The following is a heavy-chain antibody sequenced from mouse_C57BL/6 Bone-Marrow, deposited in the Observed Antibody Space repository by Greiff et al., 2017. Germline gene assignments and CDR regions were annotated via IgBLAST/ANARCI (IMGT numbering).Heavy chain of an antibody. CDR1: GFSFNTYA. Sequence: EVQLVESGGGLVQPKGSLKLSCAASGFSFNTYAMNWVRQAPGKGLEWVARIRSKSNNYATYYADSVKDRFTISRDDSGSMLYLQMNNLKTEDTAIYYCVGKEICYYGSSPYYAMDYWGQGTSVTVSS. CDR3: VGKEICYYGSSPYYAMDY. J-gene: IGHJ4*01. V-gene: IGHV10-1*01. CDR2: IRSKSNNYAT. D-gene: IGHD1-1*01.